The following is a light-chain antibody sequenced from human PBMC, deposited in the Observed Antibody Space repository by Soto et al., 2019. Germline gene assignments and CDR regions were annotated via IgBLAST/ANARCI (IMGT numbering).Light chain of an antibody. J-gene: IGLJ3*02. CDR2: EVT. CDR3: SSYAASNNFYFV. Sequence: QSALTQPPSASGSPGQSVTISCTGTSSDVVGYNYVSWYQQYPGRAPKLMIYEVTKRPSGVPDRFSGSMSGNTASLTVSGLQAEDESDYYCSSYAASNNFYFVFGGGTKLTVL. CDR1: SSDVVGYNY. V-gene: IGLV2-8*01.